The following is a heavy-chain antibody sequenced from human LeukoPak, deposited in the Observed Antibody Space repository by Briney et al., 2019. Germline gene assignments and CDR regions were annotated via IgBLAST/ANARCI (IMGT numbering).Heavy chain of an antibody. CDR3: ARQGYCSSTSCYVGY. CDR2: ISSSGSTI. V-gene: IGHV3-48*03. CDR1: GFTFSSYE. Sequence: PGGSLRLSCAASGFTFSSYEMNWVRQAPGKGLEWVSYISSSGSTIYYADSVKGRFTISRDNAKNSLYLQMNSLRAEDTAVYYCARQGYCSSTSCYVGYWGQGTLVTVSS. J-gene: IGHJ4*02. D-gene: IGHD2-2*01.